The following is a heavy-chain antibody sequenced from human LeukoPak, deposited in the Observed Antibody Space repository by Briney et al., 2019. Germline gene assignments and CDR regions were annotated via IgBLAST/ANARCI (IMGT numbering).Heavy chain of an antibody. CDR3: ASDPGIAAAGMNYYYYYYMDV. CDR1: GFTFSSYW. J-gene: IGHJ6*03. D-gene: IGHD6-13*01. Sequence: GGSLRLSCAASGFTFSSYWMSWVRQAPGKGLEWVANIKQDGSEKYYVDSVKGRFTISRDNAKNSLYLQMNSLRAEDTAVYYCASDPGIAAAGMNYYYYYYMDVWGKGITVTVSS. V-gene: IGHV3-7*01. CDR2: IKQDGSEK.